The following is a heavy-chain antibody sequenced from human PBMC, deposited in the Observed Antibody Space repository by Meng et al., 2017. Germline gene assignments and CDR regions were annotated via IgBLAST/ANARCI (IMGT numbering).Heavy chain of an antibody. CDR3: AREKYYYDSSGLEDY. Sequence: QGQLVQSGAEVKKPGASAKVSCKASGYTFTSYYMHWVRQAPGQGLEWMGIINPSGGSTSYAQKFQGRVTMTRDTSTSTVYMELSSLRSEDTAVYYCAREKYYYDSSGLEDYWGQGTLVTVSS. V-gene: IGHV1-46*01. CDR1: GYTFTSYY. D-gene: IGHD3-22*01. J-gene: IGHJ4*02. CDR2: INPSGGST.